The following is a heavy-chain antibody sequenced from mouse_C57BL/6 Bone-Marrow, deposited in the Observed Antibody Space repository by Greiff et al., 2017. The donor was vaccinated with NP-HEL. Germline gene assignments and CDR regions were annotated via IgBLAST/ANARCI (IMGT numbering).Heavy chain of an antibody. CDR1: GFTFSSYG. D-gene: IGHD2-3*01. J-gene: IGHJ2*01. CDR2: ISSGGSYT. CDR3: ASYDGYYENFDY. Sequence: VQLVESGGDLVKPGGSLKLSCAASGFTFSSYGMSWVRQTPDKRLEWVATISSGGSYTYYPDSVKGRFTISRDNAKNTLYLQMSSLKSEDTAMYYCASYDGYYENFDYWGQGTTLTVSS. V-gene: IGHV5-6*01.